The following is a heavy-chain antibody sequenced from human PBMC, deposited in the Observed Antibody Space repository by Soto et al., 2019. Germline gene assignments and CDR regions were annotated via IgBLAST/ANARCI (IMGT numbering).Heavy chain of an antibody. V-gene: IGHV3-30-3*01. J-gene: IGHJ4*02. CDR3: ARDQTGITTTGGGRIDH. CDR2: VSFDGSNK. Sequence: QVQLVESGGGVVQPGMSLRLSCAASGFTFSTHAMHLVRQAPGKGLECVAIVSFDGSNKYYADSVKSRFTISRDNSKNTLYLQMSGLTPEDTAVYYCARDQTGITTTGGGRIDHWGQGTLVTVSS. D-gene: IGHD1-20*01. CDR1: GFTFSTHA.